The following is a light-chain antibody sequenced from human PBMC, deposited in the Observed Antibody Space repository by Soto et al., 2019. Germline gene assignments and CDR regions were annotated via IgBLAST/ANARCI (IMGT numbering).Light chain of an antibody. Sequence: EIVLTQSPGSLSLSPGERATLSCRASQPLNLNYLAWYQQKPGQAPRLLIYDASSRATGTPDRFSGTGSATEFTLTISRLEPEDFVLYYCHPYYRTPRTFGQRSKLDIK. CDR1: QPLNLNY. CDR3: HPYYRTPRT. CDR2: DAS. V-gene: IGKV3-20*01. J-gene: IGKJ1*01.